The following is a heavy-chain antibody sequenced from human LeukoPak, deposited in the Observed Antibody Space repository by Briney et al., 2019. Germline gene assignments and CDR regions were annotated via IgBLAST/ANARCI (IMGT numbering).Heavy chain of an antibody. V-gene: IGHV3-66*01. Sequence: GGSLRLSCAASDFSVSTNYMSWVRQAPGKGLEWVSVIYSGGTTYYADSVKGRFTISRDNSKNTLYLQMNSLRDEDTAVYYCARGVAAAGTTLDYWGQGTLVTVSS. CDR2: IYSGGTT. J-gene: IGHJ4*02. CDR1: DFSVSTNY. D-gene: IGHD6-13*01. CDR3: ARGVAAAGTTLDY.